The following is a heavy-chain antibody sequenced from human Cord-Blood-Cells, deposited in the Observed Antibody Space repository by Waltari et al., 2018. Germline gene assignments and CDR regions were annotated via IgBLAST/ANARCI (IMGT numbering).Heavy chain of an antibody. V-gene: IGHV3-30*18. J-gene: IGHJ4*02. CDR3: AKDFRDFWSGYLDY. D-gene: IGHD3-3*01. Sequence: QVQLVESGGGVVQPGRSLRLSCAASGFTFSSYGMHWVRQAPGKGLEGVAVISYDGSNKYYADSVKGRFTISRDNSKNTLYLQMNSLRAEDTAVYYCAKDFRDFWSGYLDYWGQGTLVTVSS. CDR1: GFTFSSYG. CDR2: ISYDGSNK.